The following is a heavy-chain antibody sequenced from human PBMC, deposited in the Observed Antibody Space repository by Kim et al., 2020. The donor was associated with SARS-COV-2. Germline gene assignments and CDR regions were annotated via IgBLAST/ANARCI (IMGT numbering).Heavy chain of an antibody. CDR2: IMVTGGRT. CDR1: GFTFSNYA. D-gene: IGHD4-17*01. Sequence: GGSLRLSCAASGFTFSNYAMSWVRQAPGKGLEWVSSIMVTGGRTYYADSGKGRFTISRDNSQNTVSLQMNSLRVEDTAIHYCANDYGEYPDCFDYWGQGTLVTVSS. J-gene: IGHJ4*02. CDR3: ANDYGEYPDCFDY. V-gene: IGHV3-23*01.